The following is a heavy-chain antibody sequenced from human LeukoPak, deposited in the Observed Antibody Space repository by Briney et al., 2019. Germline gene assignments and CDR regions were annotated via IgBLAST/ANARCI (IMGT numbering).Heavy chain of an antibody. D-gene: IGHD1-26*01. V-gene: IGHV3-33*01. CDR1: GFTFSSYG. CDR3: ARASEWELFGEFDY. J-gene: IGHJ4*02. Sequence: PGRSLRLSCAASGFTFSSYGTHWVRQAPGKGLEWVAVIWYDGSNKYYADSVKGRFTISRDNSKNTLYLQMNSLRAEDTAVYYCARASEWELFGEFDYWGQGTLVTVSS. CDR2: IWYDGSNK.